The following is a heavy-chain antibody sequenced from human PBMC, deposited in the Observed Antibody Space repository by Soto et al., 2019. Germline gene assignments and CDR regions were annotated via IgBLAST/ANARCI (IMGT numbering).Heavy chain of an antibody. Sequence: EVPLVESGGGLIQPGGSLRLSCAASGFTVSSNYMSWVRQAPGKGLEWVSVIYSGGNTYYADSVKGRFTISRDNSKNTLFLQMNSLRAEDTAVYFCARGTLTHGWGVFFWGQGTLVTVSS. V-gene: IGHV3-53*01. CDR1: GFTVSSNY. J-gene: IGHJ4*02. D-gene: IGHD3-9*01. CDR3: ARGTLTHGWGVFF. CDR2: IYSGGNT.